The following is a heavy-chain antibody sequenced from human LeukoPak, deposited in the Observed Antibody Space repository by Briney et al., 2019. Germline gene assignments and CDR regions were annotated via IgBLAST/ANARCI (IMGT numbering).Heavy chain of an antibody. J-gene: IGHJ4*02. V-gene: IGHV4-39*01. Sequence: SETLSPTCTVSGGSISSSSYYWGWIRQPPGKGLEWIGSIYYSGSTYYNPSLKSRVTISVDTSKNQFSLKLSSVTAADTAVYYCARLLLHIDYWGQGTLVTVSS. CDR1: GGSISSSSYY. D-gene: IGHD1-26*01. CDR3: ARLLLHIDY. CDR2: IYYSGST.